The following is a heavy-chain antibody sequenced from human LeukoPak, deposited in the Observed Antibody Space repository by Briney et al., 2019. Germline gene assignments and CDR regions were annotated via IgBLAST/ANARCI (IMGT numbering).Heavy chain of an antibody. D-gene: IGHD1-26*01. V-gene: IGHV3-7*01. CDR2: IKQDGSEK. Sequence: PGGSLRLSCAASGLTFSSYWMSWVRQAPGKGLEWVANIKQDGSEKYYVDSVKGRFTISRDNAKNSLYLQMNSLRAEDTAVYYCAKDGVDSGSYYGDYYSYMDVWGKGTTVTISS. CDR3: AKDGVDSGSYYGDYYSYMDV. CDR1: GLTFSSYW. J-gene: IGHJ6*03.